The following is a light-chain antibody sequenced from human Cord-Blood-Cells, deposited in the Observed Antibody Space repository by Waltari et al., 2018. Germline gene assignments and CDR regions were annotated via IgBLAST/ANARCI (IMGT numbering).Light chain of an antibody. Sequence: EIVLTQSPGTLSLSPGERATLSCRASQSVSSSYLAWYQQKPDQAPRLLIYGASSRATGIPDRFSGSGSGTDFTLTISRLEPEDFAVYSCQQYGSSPSWTFGQGTKVEIK. V-gene: IGKV3-20*01. CDR3: QQYGSSPSWT. CDR2: GAS. CDR1: QSVSSSY. J-gene: IGKJ1*01.